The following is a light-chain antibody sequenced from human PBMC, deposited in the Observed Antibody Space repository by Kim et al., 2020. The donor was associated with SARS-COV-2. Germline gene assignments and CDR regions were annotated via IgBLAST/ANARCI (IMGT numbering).Light chain of an antibody. Sequence: EIVLTQSPGTLSLSPGERATLSCRASQSVSSSYLAWYQQKPGQAPRLLIYGASSRATGIPDRFSGSGSGTDFTLTISTLEPEDFAVYYCQQYGSSPPLTFGGGTK. CDR3: QQYGSSPPLT. CDR2: GAS. CDR1: QSVSSSY. J-gene: IGKJ4*01. V-gene: IGKV3-20*01.